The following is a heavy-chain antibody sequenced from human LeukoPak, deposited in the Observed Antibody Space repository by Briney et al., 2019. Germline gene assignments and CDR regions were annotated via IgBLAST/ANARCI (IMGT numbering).Heavy chain of an antibody. CDR1: GGSISSYY. D-gene: IGHD3-3*01. Sequence: QPSETLSLTCTVSGGSISSYYWSWIRQPPGKGLEWIGYIYTCGSTNYNPSLKSRVTISVDTSKNQFSLKLSSVTAADTAVYYCARHSNFWSGYYLSWFDPWGQGTLVTVSS. CDR3: ARHSNFWSGYYLSWFDP. CDR2: IYTCGST. J-gene: IGHJ5*02. V-gene: IGHV4-4*09.